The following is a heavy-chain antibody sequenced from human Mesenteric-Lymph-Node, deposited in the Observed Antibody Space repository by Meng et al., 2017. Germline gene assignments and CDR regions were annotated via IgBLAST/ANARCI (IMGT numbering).Heavy chain of an antibody. Sequence: ASVKVSCKASGYSSTTYYIHWVRQAPGQGLEWMGLINPSTGNTNYAQEFLGRVTMTRDTSTSTVYMELSSLRSEDTAVYYCARGGYRWYRDAFDIWGQGTMVTVSS. CDR2: INPSTGNT. V-gene: IGHV1-46*01. CDR1: GYSSTTYY. J-gene: IGHJ3*02. CDR3: ARGGYRWYRDAFDI. D-gene: IGHD6-13*01.